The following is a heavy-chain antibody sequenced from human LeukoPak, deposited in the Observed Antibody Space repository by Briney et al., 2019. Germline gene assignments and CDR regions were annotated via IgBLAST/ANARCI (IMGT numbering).Heavy chain of an antibody. CDR2: LYHSGRA. CDR1: SGYY. CDR3: ASAITVTTDY. J-gene: IGHJ4*02. Sequence: SGYYWGCIRQPPGKGLEWIGSLYHSGRAYYNPSLKSRVTISVDTSKNQFSLKLSSVTAADTAVYFCASAITVTTDYWGQGTLVTVS. D-gene: IGHD4-17*01. V-gene: IGHV4-38-2*01.